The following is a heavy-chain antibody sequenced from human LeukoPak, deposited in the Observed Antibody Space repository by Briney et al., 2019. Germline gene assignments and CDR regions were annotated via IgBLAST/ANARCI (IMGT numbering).Heavy chain of an antibody. J-gene: IGHJ4*02. V-gene: IGHV4-4*02. CDR3: ARGEVEPGFIDY. D-gene: IGHD1-14*01. CDR2: IYHSRST. CDR1: GGSISSSNW. Sequence: PSGTLSLTCAVSGGSISSSNWWSWVRQPPGKGLEWIGEIYHSRSTNYNPSLKSRVTISVDTSKNQFSLKLSSVTAADTAVYYCARGEVEPGFIDYWGQGTPVTVSS.